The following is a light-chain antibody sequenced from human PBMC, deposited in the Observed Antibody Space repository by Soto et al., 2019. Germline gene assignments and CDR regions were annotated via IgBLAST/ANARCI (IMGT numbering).Light chain of an antibody. J-gene: IGKJ4*01. Sequence: ETVMTQSPATLSVSPGERATLSCRASQTIRSTLAWFQQKPGQAPRLLIYDASTRANGIPARFRGSGSGTEFTLTISSLQSEDFAVYYCQQYDNWPLTFGGGTKVDI. CDR3: QQYDNWPLT. V-gene: IGKV3-15*01. CDR1: QTIRST. CDR2: DAS.